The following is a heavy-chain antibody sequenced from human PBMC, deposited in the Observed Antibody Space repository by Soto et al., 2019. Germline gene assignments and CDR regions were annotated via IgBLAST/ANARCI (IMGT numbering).Heavy chain of an antibody. CDR3: GTEAENHFYYGMDV. V-gene: IGHV1-2*06. CDR1: GYTFAGRY. CDR2: INPNSGDT. J-gene: IGHJ6*02. Sequence: ASVKVSCKASGYTFAGRYIHWVRQAPGQGLEWMGRINPNSGDTNYAQKFQGRVTVTRETSISTAYMEVTSLRSDDTAVYFCGTEAENHFYYGMDVWGQGTTVTVSS.